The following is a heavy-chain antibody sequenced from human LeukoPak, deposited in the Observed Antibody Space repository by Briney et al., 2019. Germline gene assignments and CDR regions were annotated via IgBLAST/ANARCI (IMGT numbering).Heavy chain of an antibody. J-gene: IGHJ6*03. Sequence: RASVKVSCKASGGTFSSYAISWVRQAPGQGLEWMGGIIPIFGTANYAQKFQGRVTITTDESTSTAYMELSSLRSEDTAVYYCAGVRTGGYDYFYYYMDVWGKGTTVTVSS. CDR3: AGVRTGGYDYFYYYMDV. D-gene: IGHD5-12*01. V-gene: IGHV1-69*05. CDR1: GGTFSSYA. CDR2: IIPIFGTA.